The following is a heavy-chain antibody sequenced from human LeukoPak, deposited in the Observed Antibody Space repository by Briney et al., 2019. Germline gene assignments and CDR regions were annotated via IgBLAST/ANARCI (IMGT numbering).Heavy chain of an antibody. CDR1: GFTFSSYG. Sequence: GGTLRLSCAASGFTFSSYGMNWVRQALGKGLEWVSGITGSGGSTYYADSVKGRFTISRDNSKNTLYLQMNSLRAEDTAVYYCARDRGSSSWEVDAFDIWGQGTMVTVSP. D-gene: IGHD6-13*01. CDR2: ITGSGGST. CDR3: ARDRGSSSWEVDAFDI. V-gene: IGHV3-23*01. J-gene: IGHJ3*02.